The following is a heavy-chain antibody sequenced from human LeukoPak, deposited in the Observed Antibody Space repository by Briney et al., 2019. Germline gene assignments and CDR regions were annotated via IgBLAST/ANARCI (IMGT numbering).Heavy chain of an antibody. Sequence: SETLSLTCTVSGGSISSSSYYWGWIRQPPGKGLEWIGSISYSENTYYNPSLKSRVTISVDTSKNHFSLNMRSVTAADTAVYHCARGPGSPLSSSSRNWFDPWGQGTLVTVSS. D-gene: IGHD6-6*01. CDR1: GGSISSSSYY. V-gene: IGHV4-39*07. CDR3: ARGPGSPLSSSSRNWFDP. CDR2: ISYSENT. J-gene: IGHJ5*02.